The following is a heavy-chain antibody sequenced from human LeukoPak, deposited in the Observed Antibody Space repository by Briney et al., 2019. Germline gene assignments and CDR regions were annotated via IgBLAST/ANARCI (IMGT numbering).Heavy chain of an antibody. Sequence: GGSLRLSCAASGFSFSDYAMTWIRQAPGKGLEWVSYISSSGSTIYYADSVKGRFTISRDSSKNTLYLQMNSLRAEDTAVYYCAKVSGGGLYYDGMDVWGQGTTVTVSS. CDR2: ISSSGSTI. CDR3: AKVSGGGLYYDGMDV. J-gene: IGHJ6*02. V-gene: IGHV3-23*01. D-gene: IGHD1-14*01. CDR1: GFSFSDYA.